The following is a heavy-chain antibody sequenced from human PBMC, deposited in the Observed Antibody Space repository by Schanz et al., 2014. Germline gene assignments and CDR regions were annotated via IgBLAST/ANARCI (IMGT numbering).Heavy chain of an antibody. D-gene: IGHD1-7*01. CDR2: IEGDGSRK. CDR1: EFIISNYW. V-gene: IGHV3-7*01. CDR3: AKGRMTATNFFDS. Sequence: EVQLVESGGGLVQPGGSLTLSCAASEFIISNYWMTWVRQAPGKGPEWVANIEGDGSRKQYVDSVKGRFTISRDNAKNALYLQMNSLRAEDTAVYYCAKGRMTATNFFDSWGQGTLVTVSS. J-gene: IGHJ4*02.